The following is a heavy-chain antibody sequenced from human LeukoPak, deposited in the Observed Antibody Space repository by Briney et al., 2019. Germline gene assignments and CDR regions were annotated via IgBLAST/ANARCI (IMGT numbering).Heavy chain of an antibody. D-gene: IGHD2-15*01. Sequence: PGGSLRLSCAASGFTFSTYDMNWVRQALGKGLEWVSSISTTSRYIYYADSVRGRFTISRDNARNSLYLQMNSLRAEDTALYYCARMHCTGGGCSIRMGASHIWGQGTMVTVSS. CDR3: ARMHCTGGGCSIRMGASHI. CDR2: ISTTSRYI. J-gene: IGHJ3*02. V-gene: IGHV3-21*01. CDR1: GFTFSTYD.